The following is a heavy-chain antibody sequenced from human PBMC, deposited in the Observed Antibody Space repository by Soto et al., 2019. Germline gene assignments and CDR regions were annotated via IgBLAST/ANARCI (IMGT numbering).Heavy chain of an antibody. CDR2: ISAYNGNT. CDR1: GYTFTSYG. Sequence: QVQLVQSGAEVKKPGASVKVSCKASGYTFTSYGISWVRQAPGQGLEWMGWISAYNGNTNYAQKLQGRVTMTTDTSTRTAYMELRSLRSDDTAVYYCAREGYCSSTSCLHYSYYGMDVWGQGTTVTVSS. CDR3: AREGYCSSTSCLHYSYYGMDV. J-gene: IGHJ6*02. V-gene: IGHV1-18*04. D-gene: IGHD2-2*01.